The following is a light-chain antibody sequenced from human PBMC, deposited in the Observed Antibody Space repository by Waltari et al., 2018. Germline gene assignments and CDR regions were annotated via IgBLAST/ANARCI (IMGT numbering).Light chain of an antibody. J-gene: IGLJ3*02. V-gene: IGLV4-69*01. Sequence: QLVLTQSPSASASLGASVKLTCTLSSGHSSNVIAWLQQQPKKGPRYLMKVNRDGSNSKGDEIPARFSGASSGAERYLTISSLQSEDEADYYCQTGGHGTWVFGGGTKLTVL. CDR3: QTGGHGTWV. CDR2: VNRDGSN. CDR1: SGHSSNV.